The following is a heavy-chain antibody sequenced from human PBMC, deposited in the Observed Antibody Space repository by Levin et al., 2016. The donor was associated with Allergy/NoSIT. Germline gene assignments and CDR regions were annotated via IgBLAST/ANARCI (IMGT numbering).Heavy chain of an antibody. V-gene: IGHV4-61*02. D-gene: IGHD7-27*01. Sequence: GKGLEWIGRIYRSGSTNYNPSLKSRVTISVDTSKNQFSLKLSSVTAADTAVYYCARSWGSNGFDRIDYWGQGTLVTVSS. CDR3: ARSWGSNGFDRIDY. CDR2: IYRSGST. J-gene: IGHJ4*02.